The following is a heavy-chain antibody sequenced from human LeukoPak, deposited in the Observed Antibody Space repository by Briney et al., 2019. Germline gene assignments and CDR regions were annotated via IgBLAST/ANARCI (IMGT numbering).Heavy chain of an antibody. CDR2: ISSSSSTI. J-gene: IGHJ4*02. CDR3: ARGSPGVGATPPYFDY. V-gene: IGHV3-48*02. D-gene: IGHD1-26*01. CDR1: GFTSSSYS. Sequence: GGSLRLSCAASGFTSSSYSMNWVRQAPGKGLEWVSYISSSSSTIYYADSVKGRFTISRDNAKNSLYLQMNSLRDEDTAVYYCARGSPGVGATPPYFDYWGQGTLVTVSS.